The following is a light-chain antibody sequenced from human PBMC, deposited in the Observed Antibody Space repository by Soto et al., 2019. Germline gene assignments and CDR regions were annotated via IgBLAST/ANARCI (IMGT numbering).Light chain of an antibody. J-gene: IGKJ4*01. CDR2: DAS. Sequence: EIVLTQSPATLPLSPGERATLSCRASQSVSSYLAWYQQKPGQAPRLLIYDASNRATGIPARFSGSGSGTDFTLTISSLEPEHFAVYYCQQRSNWPPPFGGGTMVEI. CDR1: QSVSSY. V-gene: IGKV3-11*01. CDR3: QQRSNWPPP.